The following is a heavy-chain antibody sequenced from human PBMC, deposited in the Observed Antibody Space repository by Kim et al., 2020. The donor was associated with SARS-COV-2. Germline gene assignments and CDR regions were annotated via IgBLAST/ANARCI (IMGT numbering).Heavy chain of an antibody. CDR3: ARDISFVLVPNAPPDALDV. CDR1: GFTLSRYG. J-gene: IGHJ3*01. V-gene: IGHV3-48*02. CDR2: VSHSGSTI. Sequence: GGSLRLSCSASGFTLSRYGVNWVRQSPGKGLESVSYVSHSGSTIFYADSVRGRFTVSRDNAENSVSLQMNSLRDEDSATYFCARDISFVLVPNAPPDALDVWGRGTKVSVSS. D-gene: IGHD3-3*01.